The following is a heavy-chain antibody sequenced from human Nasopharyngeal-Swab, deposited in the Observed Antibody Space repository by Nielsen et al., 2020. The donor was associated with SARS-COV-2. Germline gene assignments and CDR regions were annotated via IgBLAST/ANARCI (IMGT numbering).Heavy chain of an antibody. CDR1: GFTFSSYW. CDR3: ARALNRYFDL. J-gene: IGHJ2*01. Sequence: GESLKISCAASGFTFSSYWMHWVRQDPGKGLVWVSRVNNDGSNTNYADSVKGRFTISRDNAKNTLYLQMNSLRAEDTALYYCARALNRYFDLWGRGTLVAVSS. D-gene: IGHD2/OR15-2a*01. CDR2: VNNDGSNT. V-gene: IGHV3-74*01.